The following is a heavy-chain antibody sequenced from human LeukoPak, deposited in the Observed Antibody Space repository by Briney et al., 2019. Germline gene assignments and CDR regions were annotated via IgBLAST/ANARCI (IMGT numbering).Heavy chain of an antibody. J-gene: IGHJ4*02. CDR1: GFTFSSYD. CDR2: ISSSGSTI. V-gene: IGHV3-48*03. D-gene: IGHD6-19*01. Sequence: GGSLRLSCAASGFTFSSYDMNWVRQAPGKGLEWVSYISSSGSTIYYADSVKGRFTISRDNAKNSLYLQMNSLRAEDTAVYYCATLPLLAVAGTLVDYWGQGTLVTVSS. CDR3: ATLPLLAVAGTLVDY.